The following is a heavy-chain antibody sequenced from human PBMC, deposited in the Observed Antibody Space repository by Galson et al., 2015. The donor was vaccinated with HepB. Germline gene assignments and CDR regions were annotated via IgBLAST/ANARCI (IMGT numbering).Heavy chain of an antibody. CDR3: AKDSLNYQTIQSSFDY. V-gene: IGHV3-9*01. CDR1: GFTFDDYA. J-gene: IGHJ4*02. CDR2: ISWNSGSV. D-gene: IGHD4-11*01. Sequence: SLRLSCAASGFTFDDYAMHWVRQAPGKGLEWVSGISWNSGSVVYADSVKGRFTISRDNAKNSLYLQMNSLRAEDTAFYFCAKDSLNYQTIQSSFDYWGQGTLVTVSS.